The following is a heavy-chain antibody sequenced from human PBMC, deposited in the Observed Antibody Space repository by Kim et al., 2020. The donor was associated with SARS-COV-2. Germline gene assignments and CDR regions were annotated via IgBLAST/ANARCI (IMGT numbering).Heavy chain of an antibody. CDR3: ARVSMATVFDY. Sequence: TNYNPSLKSRVTISVDTSKNQFSLKLSSVTAADTAVYYCARVSMATVFDYWGQGTLVTVSS. J-gene: IGHJ4*02. V-gene: IGHV4-59*01. CDR2: T. D-gene: IGHD5-12*01.